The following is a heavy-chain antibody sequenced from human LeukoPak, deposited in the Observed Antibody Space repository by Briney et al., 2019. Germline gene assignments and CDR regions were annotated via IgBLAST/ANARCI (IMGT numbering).Heavy chain of an antibody. CDR3: ARESRVTMTSH. D-gene: IGHD3-22*01. Sequence: SETLSLTCTVSGYSINTDYYWGWIRQPPGKGLEWIGNIYQSGSTYYNPSLNSRVTISVDKSKNQFSLKLSSVTAADTAVYYCARESRVTMTSHWGQGTLVTVSS. CDR2: IYQSGST. V-gene: IGHV4-38-2*02. CDR1: GYSINTDYY. J-gene: IGHJ4*02.